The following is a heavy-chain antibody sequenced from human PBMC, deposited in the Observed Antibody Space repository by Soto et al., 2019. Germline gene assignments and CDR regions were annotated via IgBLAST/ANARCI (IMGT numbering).Heavy chain of an antibody. CDR3: ARDRGIAAAFSFDY. CDR2: INAGNGNT. V-gene: IGHV1-3*01. Sequence: QVQLVQSGAEVKKPGASVKVSCKASGYTFTSYAMYWVRQAPGPRLEWMGWINAGNGNTKYSQKFQGRVTITRDTSASTANMELSSLRSEDTAVYYCARDRGIAAAFSFDYWGQGTLVTVSS. D-gene: IGHD6-13*01. CDR1: GYTFTSYA. J-gene: IGHJ4*02.